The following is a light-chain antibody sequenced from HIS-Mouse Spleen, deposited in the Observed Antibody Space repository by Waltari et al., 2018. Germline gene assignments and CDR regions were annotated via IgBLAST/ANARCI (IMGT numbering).Light chain of an antibody. V-gene: IGLV2-23*01. Sequence: QSALTQPASVSGSPGQSITISCTGTSSDVGSYTLVSWYQQHPGKAPKLMIYEGSKRPSGVSNRFSGSKSGNTASLTISGLQAEDEADYYCCSYAGSLRVFGGGTKLTVL. CDR3: CSYAGSLRV. CDR1: SSDVGSYTL. CDR2: EGS. J-gene: IGLJ3*02.